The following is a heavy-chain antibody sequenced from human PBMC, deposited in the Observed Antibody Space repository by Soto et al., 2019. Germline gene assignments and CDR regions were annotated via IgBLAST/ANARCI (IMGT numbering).Heavy chain of an antibody. D-gene: IGHD5-18*01. V-gene: IGHV3-7*03. CDR1: GFTFSSYC. CDR3: TRDRDAWIQLRNPSMDV. Sequence: AGGSLGLSCAASGFTFSSYCMSWVRQAPGKGLEWVANIKQDGSEKYYVDSVKGRFTISRDNAKNSLYLQMNTLRAEDTAAYYCTRDRDAWIQLRNPSMDVCGQGTTVTVSS. CDR2: IKQDGSEK. J-gene: IGHJ6*02.